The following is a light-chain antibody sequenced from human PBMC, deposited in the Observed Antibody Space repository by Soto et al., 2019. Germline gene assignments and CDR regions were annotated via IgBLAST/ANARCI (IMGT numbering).Light chain of an antibody. CDR3: CSYAGSDTFVV. V-gene: IGLV2-11*01. CDR1: SSDVGGYNY. CDR2: DVT. Sequence: QSALTQPRSVSGSPGQSVTISCTGTSSDVGGYNYVSWYQQHPGKAPKLMIYDVTKRPSGVPDRFSGSKSGNAASLTISGLQAEDEADYYCCSYAGSDTFVVFGGGTQLTVL. J-gene: IGLJ2*01.